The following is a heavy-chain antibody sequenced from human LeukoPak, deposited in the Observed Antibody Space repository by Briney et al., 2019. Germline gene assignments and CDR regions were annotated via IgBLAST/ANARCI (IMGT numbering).Heavy chain of an antibody. CDR2: IYTSGST. V-gene: IGHV4-61*02. CDR3: AKGAGPPWFDP. Sequence: SQTLSLTCTVSGGSISSGSYYWSWIRQPAGKGLEWIGRIYTSGSTNYNPSLKSRVTISVDTSKNQFSLNLNSVTAADTAVYYCAKGAGPPWFDPWGQGTLVTVSS. J-gene: IGHJ5*02. CDR1: GGSISSGSYY. D-gene: IGHD6-19*01.